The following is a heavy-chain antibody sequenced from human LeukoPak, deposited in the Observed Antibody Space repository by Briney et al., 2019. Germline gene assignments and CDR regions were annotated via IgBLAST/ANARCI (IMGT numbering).Heavy chain of an antibody. J-gene: IGHJ4*02. D-gene: IGHD4-17*01. Sequence: SGGSLRLSCAASGFTFSNYWMHWVRQAPGKGLVWVSRINRDGRSTNYADSVKGRFTISRDNAKNTVFLQMNSLRAEDTAVYYCALPLRDGDFYFDYWGQGALVTVSS. CDR2: INRDGRST. CDR1: GFTFSNYW. CDR3: ALPLRDGDFYFDY. V-gene: IGHV3-74*01.